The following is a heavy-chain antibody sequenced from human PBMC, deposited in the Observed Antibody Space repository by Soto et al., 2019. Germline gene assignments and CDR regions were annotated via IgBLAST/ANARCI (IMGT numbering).Heavy chain of an antibody. CDR1: VHLFNNHW. Sequence: PGESLKISCKGPVHLFNNHWIGWVRQTPGKGLEWMGLIFTRDSETKTSPSFQGHVSLSVDNSINTVYLQWTSLKTTDTGIYFCARGYFDSGHGYDLWGQGTLVTVSS. D-gene: IGHD3-10*01. CDR3: ARGYFDSGHGYDL. CDR2: IFTRDSET. V-gene: IGHV5-51*01. J-gene: IGHJ5*02.